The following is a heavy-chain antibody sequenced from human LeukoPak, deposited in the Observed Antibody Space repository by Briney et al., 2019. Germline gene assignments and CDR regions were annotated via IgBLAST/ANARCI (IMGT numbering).Heavy chain of an antibody. Sequence: SVKVSCKASGGTFSSYAISWVRQAPGQGLEWMGRIIPIFGTANYAKKFQGRVTITTDESTSTAYMELSSLRSEDTAVYYCARDTIIAAAKQKNWFDPWGQGNLVTVSS. CDR1: GGTFSSYA. J-gene: IGHJ5*02. V-gene: IGHV1-69*05. D-gene: IGHD6-13*01. CDR3: ARDTIIAAAKQKNWFDP. CDR2: IIPIFGTA.